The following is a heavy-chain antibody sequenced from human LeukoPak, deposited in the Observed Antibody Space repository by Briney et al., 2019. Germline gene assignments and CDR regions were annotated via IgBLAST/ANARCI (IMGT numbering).Heavy chain of an antibody. CDR3: AKDRDGTTIPPYYYYYYGMDA. D-gene: IGHD3-3*01. CDR1: GFTFSSYA. Sequence: PGGSPRLSCAASGFTFSSYAMSWVRQAPGKGLEWVSAISGSGGSTYYADSVKGRFTISRDNSKNTLYLQMNSLRAEDTAVYYCAKDRDGTTIPPYYYYYYGMDAWGQGTTVTVSS. J-gene: IGHJ6*02. V-gene: IGHV3-23*01. CDR2: ISGSGGST.